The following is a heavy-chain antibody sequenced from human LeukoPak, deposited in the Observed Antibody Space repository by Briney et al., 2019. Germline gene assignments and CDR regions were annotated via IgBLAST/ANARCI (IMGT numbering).Heavy chain of an antibody. CDR1: GFTFRSYA. V-gene: IGHV3-23*01. J-gene: IGHJ5*01. CDR3: AKSKDGNIAASFDS. Sequence: QSGGSLRLSCAASGFTFRSYAMSWVRQAPGKGLEWVTTISGSGGYTLYADSVKGRFTISRDNSKNTLYLQMNSLRAEDTAVYYCAKSKDGNIAASFDSWGQGTLVTVSS. CDR2: ISGSGGYT. D-gene: IGHD6-13*01.